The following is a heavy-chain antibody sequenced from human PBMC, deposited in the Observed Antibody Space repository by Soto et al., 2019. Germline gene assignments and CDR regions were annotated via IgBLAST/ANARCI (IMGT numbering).Heavy chain of an antibody. J-gene: IGHJ5*02. D-gene: IGHD5-12*01. V-gene: IGHV4-39*01. CDR2: IHHTGST. CDR1: GRSISEINSY. CDR3: ARPEGGYGSGYSWFDP. Sequence: SETLSLTCSVSGRSISEINSYWGWIRQTPGEGLEWIGTIHHTGSTYYNPSLKSRVIISLDTSKNQFSLKLSSVTAADTALYYCARPEGGYGSGYSWFDPWGQGSRVTVSS.